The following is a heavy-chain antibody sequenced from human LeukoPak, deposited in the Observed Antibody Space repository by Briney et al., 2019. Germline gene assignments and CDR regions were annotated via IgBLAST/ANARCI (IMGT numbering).Heavy chain of an antibody. D-gene: IGHD3/OR15-3a*01. Sequence: WVRQAPGKGLEWIGSIYYSGSTYYNPSLKSRVTISVDTSKNQFSLKLSSVTAADTAVYYCARQLWFLDYYFDYWGQGTLVTVSS. CDR3: ARQLWFLDYYFDY. J-gene: IGHJ4*02. CDR2: IYYSGST. V-gene: IGHV4-39*01.